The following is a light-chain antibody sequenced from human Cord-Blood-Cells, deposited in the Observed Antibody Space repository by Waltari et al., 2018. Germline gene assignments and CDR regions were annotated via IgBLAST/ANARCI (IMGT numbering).Light chain of an antibody. CDR2: LGS. CDR1: QSLLHSNGYNY. V-gene: IGKV2-28*01. J-gene: IGKJ5*01. CDR3: MQALQTPIT. Sequence: DIVMTQSPLSLPVTPGEPASISCRSSQSLLHSNGYNYLGWYLQKPGQSPQLLIYLGSTRASGVPERFSGSGACTEFTLKISRVEADDVGVYYCMQALQTPITFGQGTRLEIK.